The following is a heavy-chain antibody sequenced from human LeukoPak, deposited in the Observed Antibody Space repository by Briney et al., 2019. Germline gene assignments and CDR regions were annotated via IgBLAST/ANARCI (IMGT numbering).Heavy chain of an antibody. CDR1: GYTFTNYY. Sequence: ASVKVSCKASGYTFTNYYIHWVRQAPGQGLEWMGLINPSGGTTNCAQKFQGRVTMTRDMSTTTVYMHLSSLRSEDTAVYYCAREAVTIFGLVRTQTPKGPQRFDPWGQGTLVTVSS. CDR2: INPSGGTT. CDR3: AREAVTIFGLVRTQTPKGPQRFDP. J-gene: IGHJ5*02. V-gene: IGHV1-46*01. D-gene: IGHD3-3*01.